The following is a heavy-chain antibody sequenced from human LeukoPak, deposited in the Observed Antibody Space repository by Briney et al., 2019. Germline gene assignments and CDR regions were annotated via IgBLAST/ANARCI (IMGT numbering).Heavy chain of an antibody. J-gene: IGHJ4*02. V-gene: IGHV1-18*01. CDR3: ARGSLKYYYDSLDY. CDR2: ISVDNGNT. Sequence: ASVKVSCKASGYTFNRYGMSWVRQAPGQGLEWMGWISVDNGNTNYAQKVLGRVTMTTDTSTNTAYMELRSLRSDDTAVYYCARGSLKYYYDSLDYWGQGTLVTVSS. D-gene: IGHD3-22*01. CDR1: GYTFNRYG.